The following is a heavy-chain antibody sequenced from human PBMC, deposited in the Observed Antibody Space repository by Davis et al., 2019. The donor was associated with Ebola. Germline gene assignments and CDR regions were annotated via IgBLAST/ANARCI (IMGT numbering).Heavy chain of an antibody. CDR3: ASTFWSGYPYYYYGMDV. CDR2: LYYSGST. Sequence: SETLSLTCTVSGGSISSYYWSWIRQPPGKGLEWIGYLYYSGSTNYNPSLKSRVTISVDTSKNQFSLKLSSVTAADTAVYYCASTFWSGYPYYYYGMDVWGQGTTVTVSS. D-gene: IGHD3-3*01. CDR1: GGSISSYY. J-gene: IGHJ6*02. V-gene: IGHV4-59*01.